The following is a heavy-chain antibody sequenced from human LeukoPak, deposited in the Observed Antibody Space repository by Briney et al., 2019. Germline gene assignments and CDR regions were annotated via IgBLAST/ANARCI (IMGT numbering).Heavy chain of an antibody. CDR1: GGSISSGGYY. D-gene: IGHD5-18*01. CDR3: ARDRETAFDY. J-gene: IGHJ4*02. Sequence: SETLSLTCTVSGGSISSGGYYWSWIRQHPGKGLEWIGYIYYSGSTYYNPSLKSRVTISVDTSKNQFSLKLSSVTAADTAVYYCARDRETAFDYWGQGTLVTVSS. CDR2: IYYSGST. V-gene: IGHV4-31*03.